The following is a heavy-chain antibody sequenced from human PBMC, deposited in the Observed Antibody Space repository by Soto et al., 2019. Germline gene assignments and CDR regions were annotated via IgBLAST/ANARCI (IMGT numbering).Heavy chain of an antibody. V-gene: IGHV1-18*01. D-gene: IGHD2-8*01. CDR1: GYSFINYD. CDR3: ARDFNCTRRCSDVFDI. Sequence: QVQLVQSGAEVKKPGASVKVSCKASGYSFINYDISWVRQAPGQGLEWMGWVSAYNGNTNYAQKFQGRVTMTTDTSTSTAYMELRSLRSDDTAVYYCARDFNCTRRCSDVFDIWGQGTMVTVSS. J-gene: IGHJ3*02. CDR2: VSAYNGNT.